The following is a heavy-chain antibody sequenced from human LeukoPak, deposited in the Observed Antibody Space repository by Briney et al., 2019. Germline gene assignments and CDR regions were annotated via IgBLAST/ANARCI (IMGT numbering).Heavy chain of an antibody. CDR2: ISYDGSNK. CDR3: ARDSGFSGTQRGEY. CDR1: GFTFTNSA. J-gene: IGHJ4*02. Sequence: PGGSLRLSCAASGFTFTNSAMHWVRQAPGKGLEWVAVISYDGSNKYYADSVKGRFTISRDNSKNTLYLQMNSLRAEDTAFYYCARDSGFSGTQRGEYWGQGTLVTVSS. D-gene: IGHD3/OR15-3a*01. V-gene: IGHV3-30*04.